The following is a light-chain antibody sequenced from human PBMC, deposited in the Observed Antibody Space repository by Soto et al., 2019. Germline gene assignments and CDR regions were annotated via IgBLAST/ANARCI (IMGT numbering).Light chain of an antibody. V-gene: IGKV1-5*03. CDR2: TAS. Sequence: DIQMTQSPSTLSASIGDRITISCRASQNIDTWLAWYQQRPGEAPKLLIYTASNLENGVPSRFSGSGSGTAFTLTISSLQPEDFATDYGQQYSDSSRSVGQGTQVE. J-gene: IGKJ1*01. CDR1: QNIDTW. CDR3: QQYSDSSRS.